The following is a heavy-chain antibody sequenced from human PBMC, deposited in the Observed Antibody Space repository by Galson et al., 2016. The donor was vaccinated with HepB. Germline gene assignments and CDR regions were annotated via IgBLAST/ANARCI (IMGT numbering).Heavy chain of an antibody. CDR3: ARDSTPLFAVIPAPLGY. V-gene: IGHV1-18*01. CDR1: GYSFVNFG. D-gene: IGHD2-2*01. J-gene: IGHJ4*02. CDR2: ISPYNGNT. Sequence: SVKVSCKASGYSFVNFGITWVRQAPGQGLEWMGWISPYNGNTNYAQRFQGRVTMTTDTPTNTAYMELRGLRADGTAVFYCARDSTPLFAVIPAPLGYWGQGTLVTVSS.